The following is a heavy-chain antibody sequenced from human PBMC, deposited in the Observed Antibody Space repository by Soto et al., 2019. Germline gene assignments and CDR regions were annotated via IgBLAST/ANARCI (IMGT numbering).Heavy chain of an antibody. J-gene: IGHJ4*02. D-gene: IGHD1-7*01. Sequence: ASVKVSCKVSGYTLTESSMHWVRQAPGKGLEWMGGFDPEDGETIYAQKFQGRVTMTEDTSTDTAYMELSSLRSADTAVYYCARGENRFLPTTAFGYWGQGTLVTVSS. CDR1: GYTLTESS. V-gene: IGHV1-24*01. CDR3: ARGENRFLPTTAFGY. CDR2: FDPEDGET.